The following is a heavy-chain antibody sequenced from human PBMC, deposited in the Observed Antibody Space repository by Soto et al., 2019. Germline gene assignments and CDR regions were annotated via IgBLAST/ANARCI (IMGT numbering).Heavy chain of an antibody. Sequence: PGGSLRLSCAASGITFRNYAMSWVRQAPGKGLEWVSSISGSGGSTYYADSVKGRFTISRDNSKNTLYLQMNSLRAEDTAVYYCAKDPEWELPKYYFDYWGRGTLVTVSS. CDR3: AKDPEWELPKYYFDY. CDR1: GITFRNYA. D-gene: IGHD1-26*01. V-gene: IGHV3-23*01. CDR2: ISGSGGST. J-gene: IGHJ4*02.